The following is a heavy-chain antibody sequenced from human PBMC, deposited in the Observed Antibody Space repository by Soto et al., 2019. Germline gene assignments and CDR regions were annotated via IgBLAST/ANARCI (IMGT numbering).Heavy chain of an antibody. J-gene: IGHJ2*01. CDR1: GYTFTSYA. Sequence: ASVKVSCKASGYTFTSYAMHWVRQAPGQRLEWMGWINAGNGNAKYSQKFQGRVTITRDTSASTAYMELSSLRSEDTAVYYCARDRGSGWPYWYFDLWGRGTLVTAPQ. CDR3: ARDRGSGWPYWYFDL. CDR2: INAGNGNA. D-gene: IGHD6-19*01. V-gene: IGHV1-3*01.